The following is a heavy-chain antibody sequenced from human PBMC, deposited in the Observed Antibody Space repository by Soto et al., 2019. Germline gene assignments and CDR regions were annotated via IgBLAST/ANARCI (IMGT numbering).Heavy chain of an antibody. CDR1: GFTLTSFG. J-gene: IGHJ5*02. D-gene: IGHD6-13*01. CDR3: AKRGDTTSWYWFDP. CDR2: ISASGTSM. Sequence: EVQLLDSGGGLVQPGGSLRLSCAASGFTLTSFGMSWVRQAPGKGLEWVSSISASGTSMYYAKSVEGRFTISRDTSKNTPYLQMNSLRAEDTAVYYCAKRGDTTSWYWFDPWGQGTLVTVSS. V-gene: IGHV3-23*01.